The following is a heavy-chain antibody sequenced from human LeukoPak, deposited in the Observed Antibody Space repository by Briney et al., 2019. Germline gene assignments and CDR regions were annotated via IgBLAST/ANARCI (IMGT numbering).Heavy chain of an antibody. CDR1: GFTFSDHY. CDR2: IYNGGDTI. J-gene: IGHJ4*02. Sequence: GGSLRLSCATSGFTFSDHYMTWIRQAPGKGLETVSYIYNGGDTIYYADSVRGRFTISRDNAESSLYLQMNSLRAEDTAVYYCAKQKAAAGHFDYWGQGTLVTVSS. D-gene: IGHD6-13*01. V-gene: IGHV3-11*04. CDR3: AKQKAAAGHFDY.